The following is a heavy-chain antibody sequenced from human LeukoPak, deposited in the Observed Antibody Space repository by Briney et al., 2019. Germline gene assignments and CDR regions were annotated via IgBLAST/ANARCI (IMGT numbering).Heavy chain of an antibody. CDR1: GGSISSYY. CDR3: ARVWGAVAGTSYFDY. CDR2: IYYSGST. Sequence: SETLSLTCTVSGGSISSYYWSWLRQPPGKGLEGLGYIYYSGSTNYNPSLKRRVTISVDTSKNQFSLKLSSVTAADTAVYYCARVWGAVAGTSYFDYWGQGTLVTVSS. J-gene: IGHJ4*02. D-gene: IGHD6-19*01. V-gene: IGHV4-59*01.